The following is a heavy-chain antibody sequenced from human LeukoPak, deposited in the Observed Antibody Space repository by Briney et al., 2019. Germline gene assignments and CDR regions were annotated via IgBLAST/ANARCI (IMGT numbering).Heavy chain of an antibody. CDR3: ARTAYCGGDCYWDY. J-gene: IGHJ4*02. D-gene: IGHD2-21*02. V-gene: IGHV3-21*01. CDR1: GFTFSSYG. CDR2: ISSSSSYI. Sequence: GGSLRLSCAASGFTFSSYGMNWVRQAPGKGLEWVSSISSSSSYIYYADSVKGRFTISRDNAKNSLYLQMNSLRAEDTAVYYCARTAYCGGDCYWDYWGQGTLVTVSS.